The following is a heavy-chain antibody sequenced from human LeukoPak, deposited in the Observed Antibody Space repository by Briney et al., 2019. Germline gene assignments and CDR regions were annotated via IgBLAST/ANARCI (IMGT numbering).Heavy chain of an antibody. V-gene: IGHV4-39*07. CDR2: IYYSGSP. J-gene: IGHJ4*02. CDR3: ARDRRNYYDSSGSLDY. D-gene: IGHD3-22*01. CDR1: GGSISSSSYY. Sequence: SETLSLTCTVSGGSISSSSYYWGWIRQPPGKGLEWIGSIYYSGSPYYNPSLKSRVTISVDTSKNQFSLKLSSVTPEDTAVYYCARDRRNYYDSSGSLDYWGQGTLVTVSS.